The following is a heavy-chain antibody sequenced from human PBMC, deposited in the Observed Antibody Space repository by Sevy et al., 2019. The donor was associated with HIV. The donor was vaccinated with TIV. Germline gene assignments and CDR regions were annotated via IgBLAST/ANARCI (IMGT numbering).Heavy chain of an antibody. V-gene: IGHV3-7*03. J-gene: IGHJ4*02. CDR1: GFSFSDYW. CDR2: MRQDGRET. CDR3: ARGIFGSGSRLGLGY. Sequence: GGSLRLSCEASGFSFSDYWMTWVRQAPGKGLEWVANMRQDGRETYYVDSVKGQFTVYRDNAKNSLWLQMNSLRAEDTAVYYCARGIFGSGSRLGLGYWGQGTLVTVSS. D-gene: IGHD3-10*01.